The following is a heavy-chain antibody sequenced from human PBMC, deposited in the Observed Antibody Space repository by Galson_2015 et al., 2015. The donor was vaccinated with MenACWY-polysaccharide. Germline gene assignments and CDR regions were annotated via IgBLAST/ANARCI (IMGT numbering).Heavy chain of an antibody. V-gene: IGHV3-21*01. CDR2: ISSSSSYI. CDR1: GFTFSSYS. J-gene: IGHJ6*03. CDR3: AGGFAYDFLPAGYCYMDV. Sequence: SLRLSCAASGFTFSSYSMNWVRQAPGKGLEWVSSISSSSSYIYYADSVKGRFTISRDNAKNSLYLQMNSLRAEDTAVYYCAGGFAYDFLPAGYCYMDVWGKGTTVTVSS. D-gene: IGHD3-3*01.